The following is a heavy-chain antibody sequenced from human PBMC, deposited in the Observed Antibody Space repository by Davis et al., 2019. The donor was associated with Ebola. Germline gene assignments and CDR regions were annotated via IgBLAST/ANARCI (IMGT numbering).Heavy chain of an antibody. CDR3: AKDLYGDYKLDC. Sequence: PGGSLRLSCAGSGFTFSSYTMTWVRQAPGKGLEWVAVIGHDGSYKQCTDSVKGRCTPSRDNSKNTLYLQMDSLRAEDTAIYYCAKDLYGDYKLDCWGQGTLVTVSS. D-gene: IGHD4-17*01. CDR1: GFTFSSYT. J-gene: IGHJ4*02. V-gene: IGHV3-33*06. CDR2: IGHDGSYK.